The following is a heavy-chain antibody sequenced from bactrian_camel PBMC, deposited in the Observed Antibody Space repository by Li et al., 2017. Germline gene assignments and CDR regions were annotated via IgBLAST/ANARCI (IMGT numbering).Heavy chain of an antibody. Sequence: HVQLVESGGGSVQAGGSLRLSCAASGSIQRTNCMGWFRQAPGKEREGVAFIDDDGSTKYATSVEGRFTISKDNARNTLYLQMNSLKPEDTAMYYCAADVGTTGPVSWCGLGDPQYQYWGQGTQVTVS. D-gene: IGHD5*01. CDR1: GSIQRTNC. CDR2: IDDDGST. V-gene: IGHV3S53*01. CDR3: AADVGTTGPVSWCGLGDPQYQY. J-gene: IGHJ4*01.